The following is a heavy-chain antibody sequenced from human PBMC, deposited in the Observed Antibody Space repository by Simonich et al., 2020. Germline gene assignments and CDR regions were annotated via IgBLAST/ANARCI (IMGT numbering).Heavy chain of an antibody. Sequence: EVQLVESGGGLVQPGGSLKLSCAASGFTFSGSAMHWVRQASGKGLEGVGRIRSKANSYATAYAASVKGRFTISRDDSKNTAYLKMNSLKTEDTAVYYCTRFDYYGSGSYYFDYWGQGTLVTVSS. D-gene: IGHD3-10*01. V-gene: IGHV3-73*02. J-gene: IGHJ4*02. CDR3: TRFDYYGSGSYYFDY. CDR2: IRSKANSYAT. CDR1: GFTFSGSA.